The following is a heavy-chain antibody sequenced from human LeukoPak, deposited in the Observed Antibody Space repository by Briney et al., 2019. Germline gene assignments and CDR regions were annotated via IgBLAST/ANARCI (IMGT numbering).Heavy chain of an antibody. CDR2: IKSKTDGGTT. CDR3: TTDYGWFGELSF. Sequence: GGSLRLSCAASGFTFSDGWMNWVRQAPGKGLEWVGRIKSKTDGGTTDYAAPVKGRFTISRDDSKNTLYLQMNSLKTEDTAVYYCTTDYGWFGELSFWGQGTLVTVSS. D-gene: IGHD3-10*01. J-gene: IGHJ4*02. V-gene: IGHV3-15*01. CDR1: GFTFSDGW.